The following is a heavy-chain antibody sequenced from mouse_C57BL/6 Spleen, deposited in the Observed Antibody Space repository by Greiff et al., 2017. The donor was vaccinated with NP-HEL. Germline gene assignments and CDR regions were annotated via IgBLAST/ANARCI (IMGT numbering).Heavy chain of an antibody. V-gene: IGHV1-19*01. CDR3: ARFYYDYDWYFDV. Sequence: VQLQQSGPVLVKPGASVKMSCKASGYTFTDYYMNWVKQSHGKSLEWIGVINPYNGGTSYNQKFKGKATLTVDKSSSTAYMELNSLTSEDSAVYYCARFYYDYDWYFDVWGTGTTVTVSS. CDR1: GYTFTDYY. D-gene: IGHD2-4*01. J-gene: IGHJ1*03. CDR2: INPYNGGT.